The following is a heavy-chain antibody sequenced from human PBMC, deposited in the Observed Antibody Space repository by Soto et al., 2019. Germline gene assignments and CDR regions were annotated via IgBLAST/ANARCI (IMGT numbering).Heavy chain of an antibody. Sequence: DSVKVSCNAAGYSFTGYHMHWVRQAPGQGLEWMGWINPNSGGTNYAQKFQGRVTMTRDTSISTAYMEVSRLRSDDTAVYYCARDRRFYDSGNYEIANDVSHVSGQATL. CDR3: ARDRRFYDSGNYEIANDVSHV. J-gene: IGHJ3*01. CDR2: INPNSGGT. V-gene: IGHV1-2*02. D-gene: IGHD3-22*01. CDR1: GYSFTGYH.